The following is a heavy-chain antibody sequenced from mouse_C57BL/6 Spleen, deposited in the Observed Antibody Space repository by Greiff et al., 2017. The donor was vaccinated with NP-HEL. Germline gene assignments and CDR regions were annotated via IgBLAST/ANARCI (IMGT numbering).Heavy chain of an antibody. Sequence: ESGPGLVKPSQSLSLTCSVTGYSITSGYYWNWIRQFPGNKLEWMGYISYDGSNNYNPSLKNRISITRDTSKNQFFLKLNSVTTEDTATYYCARENYGSRGNYFDYWGQGTTLTVSS. D-gene: IGHD1-1*01. J-gene: IGHJ2*01. V-gene: IGHV3-6*01. CDR3: ARENYGSRGNYFDY. CDR1: GYSITSGYY. CDR2: ISYDGSN.